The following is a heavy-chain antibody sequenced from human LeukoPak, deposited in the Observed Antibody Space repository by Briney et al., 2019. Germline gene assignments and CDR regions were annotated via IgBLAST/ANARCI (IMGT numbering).Heavy chain of an antibody. J-gene: IGHJ3*01. CDR3: ARGRHYYESSDYYYEGDGSDV. CDR1: GDTFSSYY. V-gene: IGHV1-46*01. CDR2: INPSGGSI. Sequence: APVKVSCKASGDTFSSYYMHWVRQAPGQGLEWMGIINPSGGSISYAQKFQGRVTMTRDMSTSTVYMELSSLRSEDTAVYYCARGRHYYESSDYYYEGDGSDVWGQGTMVTVSS. D-gene: IGHD3-22*01.